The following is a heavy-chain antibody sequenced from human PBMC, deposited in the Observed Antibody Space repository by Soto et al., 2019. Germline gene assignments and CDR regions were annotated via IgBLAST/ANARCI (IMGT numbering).Heavy chain of an antibody. CDR2: VYHNENA. D-gene: IGHD3-16*01. Sequence: SETLSLTCTVSGGSINDFAYYWGWIRQPPGKGLEWIGTVYHNENAYYNPSLKSRVTISVDTAKNQFSLKVTSVTAADTAIYFCARRERYYGSPGWFDPWGQGTLVTVSS. CDR3: ARRERYYGSPGWFDP. V-gene: IGHV4-39*01. J-gene: IGHJ5*02. CDR1: GGSINDFAYY.